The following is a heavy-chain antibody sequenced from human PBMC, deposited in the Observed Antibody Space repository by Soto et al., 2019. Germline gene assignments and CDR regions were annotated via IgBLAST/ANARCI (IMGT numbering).Heavy chain of an antibody. D-gene: IGHD1-20*01. CDR3: VKGRLRSLNNGNFDF. CDR2: VSGSGVTT. V-gene: IGHV3-23*01. J-gene: IGHJ4*02. CDR1: GFTLSNFA. Sequence: PGGSLRLSCATSGFTLSNFAMSWVRQAPGKGLEWVSVVSGSGVTTKYADSVKGRFIISKDTPQNTLSLQMHSLRVEDTGVYYCVKGRLRSLNNGNFDFWGQGTLVTVSS.